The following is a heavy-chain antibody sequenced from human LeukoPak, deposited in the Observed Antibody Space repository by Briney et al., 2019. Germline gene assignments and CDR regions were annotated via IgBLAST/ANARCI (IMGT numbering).Heavy chain of an antibody. CDR1: GFAFSTYG. CDR3: ASYSSGWYPHFDY. D-gene: IGHD6-19*01. Sequence: GGSLRLSCAASGFAFSTYGMHWVRQAPGKGLEWVAVISYDGSNKYYADSVKGRFTISRDNSKNTLFLQMNSLRAEDTAVYFCASYSSGWYPHFDYWGQGTLVTVSS. V-gene: IGHV3-30*03. J-gene: IGHJ4*02. CDR2: ISYDGSNK.